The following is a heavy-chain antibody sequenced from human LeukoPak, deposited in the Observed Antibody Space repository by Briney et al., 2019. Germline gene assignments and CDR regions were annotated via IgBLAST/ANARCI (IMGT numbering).Heavy chain of an antibody. Sequence: ASVKVSCKASGCTFTGYYVHWVRQAPGQGLEWMGWINPNSGDTNYAQKFQDRVTMTRDTSLSTAYMELSRLKSDDTAVYHCARGHSGYVDYWGQGSLVTVSS. V-gene: IGHV1-2*02. J-gene: IGHJ4*02. CDR3: ARGHSGYVDY. CDR1: GCTFTGYY. D-gene: IGHD3-9*01. CDR2: INPNSGDT.